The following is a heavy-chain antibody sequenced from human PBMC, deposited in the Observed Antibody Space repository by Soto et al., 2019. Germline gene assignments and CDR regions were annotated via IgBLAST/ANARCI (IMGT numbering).Heavy chain of an antibody. CDR3: ARATGPRATMIDT. CDR1: GGSISSGGYY. CDR2: IYYSGST. V-gene: IGHV4-31*03. D-gene: IGHD3-22*01. J-gene: IGHJ5*02. Sequence: QVQLQESGPGLVKPLQTLSLTCTVSGGSISSGGYYWSWIRQHPGKGLEWIGYIYYSGSTYYNPSHKSRVTISVDTSKNQFSLKLSSVTAADTAVYYCARATGPRATMIDTWGQGTLVTVSS.